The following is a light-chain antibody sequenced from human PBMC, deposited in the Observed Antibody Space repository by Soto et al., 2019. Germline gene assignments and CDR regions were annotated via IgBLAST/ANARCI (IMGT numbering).Light chain of an antibody. CDR1: ETVSRSY. J-gene: IGKJ2*01. V-gene: IGKV3-20*01. CDR3: QQFVESPFT. CDR2: DAS. Sequence: EIVLTQSPGTMSLSPGQRATLSCRASETVSRSYLAWYQQTPGQAPRLLIYDASRRATGIPDRFSGSGSGTDFSLTISRLDPEDFAVYYCQQFVESPFTFGQGTKLEI.